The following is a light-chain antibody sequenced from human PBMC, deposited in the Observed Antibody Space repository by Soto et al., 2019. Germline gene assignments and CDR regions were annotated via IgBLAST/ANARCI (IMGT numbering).Light chain of an antibody. CDR3: QKYNSAPLT. CDR2: AAS. V-gene: IGKV1-12*01. Sequence: DIQMTQSPSSVSASVGDTVTITCRASQGISSWLAWYQQKPGKAPKLLIYAASTLQPGVTSRFSGSGFGTDFTLTISSLQPEDVATYYCQKYNSAPLTFGGGTKVDIK. CDR1: QGISSW. J-gene: IGKJ4*01.